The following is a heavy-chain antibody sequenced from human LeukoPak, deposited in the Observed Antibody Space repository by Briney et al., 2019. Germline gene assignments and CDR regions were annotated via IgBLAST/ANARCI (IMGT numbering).Heavy chain of an antibody. CDR3: AKFRGMIVASYFFDY. J-gene: IGHJ4*02. CDR2: ISYDGSDK. V-gene: IGHV3-30*07. D-gene: IGHD3-22*01. CDR1: GFTFSSYP. Sequence: GGSLRLSCAASGFTFSSYPIHWVRQAPGKGLGWVALISYDGSDKYYADSVKGRFTISRDNSKNTLYLHMNSLRAEDTAIYYCAKFRGMIVASYFFDYWGQGALVTVSS.